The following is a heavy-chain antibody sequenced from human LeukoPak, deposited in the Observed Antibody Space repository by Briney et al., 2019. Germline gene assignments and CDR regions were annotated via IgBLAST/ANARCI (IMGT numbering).Heavy chain of an antibody. CDR2: IRSSGTAI. CDR1: GFTFSSYG. CDR3: ARITGGWPYYFDC. D-gene: IGHD6-19*01. V-gene: IGHV3-48*03. Sequence: GGSLRLSCAASGFTFSSYGLNWVRQAPGKGLEWVSCIRSSGTAIYYADSVKGRFTISRDNAKNSLYLQMNSLRAEDTAVYYCARITGGWPYYFDCWGQGTLVTVSS. J-gene: IGHJ4*02.